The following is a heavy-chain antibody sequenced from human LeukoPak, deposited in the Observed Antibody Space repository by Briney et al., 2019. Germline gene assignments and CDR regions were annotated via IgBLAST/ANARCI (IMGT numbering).Heavy chain of an antibody. D-gene: IGHD1-26*01. CDR1: GFTFDDYA. CDR3: AKDSGGSYYGPGRFFDY. J-gene: IGHJ4*02. CDR2: ISWNSGSI. Sequence: GGSLRLSCAASGFTFDDYAMHWVRQAPGKGLEWVSGISWNSGSIGYADSVKGRFTISRDNAKNSLYLQMNSLRAEDMALYYCAKDSGGSYYGPGRFFDYWGQGTLVTVSS. V-gene: IGHV3-9*03.